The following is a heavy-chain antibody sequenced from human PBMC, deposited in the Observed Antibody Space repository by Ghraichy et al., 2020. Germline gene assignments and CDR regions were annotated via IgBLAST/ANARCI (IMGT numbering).Heavy chain of an antibody. CDR2: IYYSGST. J-gene: IGHJ6*02. Sequence: SETLSLTCTVSGGSISSYYWSWMRQPPGKGLEWIGYIYYSGSTNYNPSLKSRVTISVDTSKNQFSLKLSSVTAADTAVYYCARVSAYYYYYGMDVWGQGTTVTVSS. CDR1: GGSISSYY. V-gene: IGHV4-59*01. CDR3: ARVSAYYYYYGMDV.